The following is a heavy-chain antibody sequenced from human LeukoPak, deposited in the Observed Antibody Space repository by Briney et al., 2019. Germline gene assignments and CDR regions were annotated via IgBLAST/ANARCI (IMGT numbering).Heavy chain of an antibody. CDR1: GFTFSRYW. V-gene: IGHV3-74*01. D-gene: IGHD2-15*01. CDR3: ARVDCSGGSCYFDY. Sequence: GGSLRLSCAASGFTFSRYWMHWVRQTPGKGLVWVSRINSDGSSTRYANSVKGRFTISRDNAKNTLDLQMSSLRAEDMAVYYCARVDCSGGSCYFDYWGQGTLVTVSS. CDR2: INSDGSST. J-gene: IGHJ4*02.